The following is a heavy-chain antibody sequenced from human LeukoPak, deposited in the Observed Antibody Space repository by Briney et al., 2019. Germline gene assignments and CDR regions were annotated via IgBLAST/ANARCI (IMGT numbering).Heavy chain of an antibody. Sequence: GGSLRLSCAASGFTFSSYSMNWVRQAPGKGLEWVSSISSSSYIYYADSVKGRFAISRDDSKNTLYLQMHSLRAEDTAVYYCAKSGGSSGWLYWGQGTLVTVSS. CDR1: GFTFSSYS. J-gene: IGHJ4*02. CDR3: AKSGGSSGWLY. V-gene: IGHV3-21*04. D-gene: IGHD6-19*01. CDR2: ISSSSYI.